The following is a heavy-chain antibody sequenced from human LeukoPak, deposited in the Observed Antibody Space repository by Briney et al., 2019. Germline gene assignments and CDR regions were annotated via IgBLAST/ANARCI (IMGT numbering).Heavy chain of an antibody. CDR2: IFGSGGSA. V-gene: IGHV3-23*01. Sequence: GGSLRLSCAASGFTFNSYAMYWVRQAPGKGLEWISGIFGSGGSAHYADSVKGRFTISRDNSKSTVYLQLDSLRVEDTAVYYCGKTTVGYSSGRYPGWPVDYWGQGALVTVSS. CDR1: GFTFNSYA. D-gene: IGHD2-15*01. J-gene: IGHJ4*02. CDR3: GKTTVGYSSGRYPGWPVDY.